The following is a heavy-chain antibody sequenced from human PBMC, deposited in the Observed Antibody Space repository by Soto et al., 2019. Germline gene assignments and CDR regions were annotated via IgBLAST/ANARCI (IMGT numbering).Heavy chain of an antibody. D-gene: IGHD3-22*01. CDR2: INYSGST. V-gene: IGHV4-34*01. CDR1: GESFSNHY. J-gene: IGHJ6*02. CDR3: GRGVVYRDVGLAYGMDV. Sequence: SETLSLTCAVYGESFSNHYWTWIRQSPGKGLEWVGEINYSGSTRYNWSLGSRVTISVDTSKNQFSLMVTSVTAEDTAVYYCGRGVVYRDVGLAYGMDVWGQGTTVTVSS.